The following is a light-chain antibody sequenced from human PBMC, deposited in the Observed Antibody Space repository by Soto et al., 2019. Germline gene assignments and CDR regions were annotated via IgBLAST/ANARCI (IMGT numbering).Light chain of an antibody. Sequence: QSVLTQPDSVSGSPGQSITISCTGTSSDVGGYNYVYWYQQHPGKAPKIMIYNVSNRPSGVSNRFSGSKSGNTASLTISGLQAEDEGHYYCSSFTSTNTVLFGGGTQLTLL. CDR3: SSFTSTNTVL. V-gene: IGLV2-14*01. J-gene: IGLJ2*01. CDR2: NVS. CDR1: SSDVGGYNY.